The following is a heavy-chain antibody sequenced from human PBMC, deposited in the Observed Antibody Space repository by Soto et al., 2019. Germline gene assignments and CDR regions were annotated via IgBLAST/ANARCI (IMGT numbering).Heavy chain of an antibody. Sequence: PSETLSLTCTVSGGSISSGDYYWSWIRQPPGKGLEWIGYIYYSGSTYYNPSLKSRVTISVDTSKNQFSLKLSSVTAADTAVYYCARGEVKYYDFWSGSTPYGMDVWGQGTTVTVSS. CDR2: IYYSGST. CDR1: GGSISSGDYY. CDR3: ARGEVKYYDFWSGSTPYGMDV. J-gene: IGHJ6*02. V-gene: IGHV4-30-4*01. D-gene: IGHD3-3*01.